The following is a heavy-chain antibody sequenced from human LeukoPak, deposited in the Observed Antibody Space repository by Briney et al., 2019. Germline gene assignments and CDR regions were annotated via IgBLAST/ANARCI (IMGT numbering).Heavy chain of an antibody. CDR3: ARDYGGSSPFDY. D-gene: IGHD4-23*01. V-gene: IGHV3-48*04. CDR1: GFTFSNYG. Sequence: PGGSLRLSCAASGFTFSNYGMSWVRQAPGKGLEWVSYISSSGSTIYYADSVKGRFTISRDNAKNSLYLQMNSLRAEDTAVYYCARDYGGSSPFDYWGQGTLVTVSS. CDR2: ISSSGSTI. J-gene: IGHJ4*02.